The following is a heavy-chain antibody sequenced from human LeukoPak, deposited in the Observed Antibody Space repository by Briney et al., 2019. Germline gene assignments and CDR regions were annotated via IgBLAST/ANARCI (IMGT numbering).Heavy chain of an antibody. CDR1: GYTVTELS. D-gene: IGHD4-17*01. CDR3: AGVNYGNTGGYYYYMDV. V-gene: IGHV1-24*01. Sequence: ASVKVSCKVSGYTVTELSMHWVRQSPGKGLEWMGGFHPVDGETIYAQKFQGRVTMTEDTSTDTAYMELSRLRAEDTAVYYCAGVNYGNTGGYYYYMDVWGKGTTVTVSS. J-gene: IGHJ6*03. CDR2: FHPVDGET.